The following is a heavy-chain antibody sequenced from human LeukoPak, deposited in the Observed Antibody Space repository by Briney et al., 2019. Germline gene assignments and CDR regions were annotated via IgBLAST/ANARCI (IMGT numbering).Heavy chain of an antibody. CDR1: GFTFSSYS. J-gene: IGHJ6*02. CDR3: ARDTSLWFGDYGMDV. CDR2: ISSSSSTI. D-gene: IGHD3-10*01. V-gene: IGHV3-48*01. Sequence: GGTLRLSCAASGFTFSSYSMNWVRQAPGKGREWVSYISSSSSTIYYADSVKGRFTISRDNAKNSLYLQMNSLRAEDTAVYYCARDTSLWFGDYGMDVWGQGTTVTVSS.